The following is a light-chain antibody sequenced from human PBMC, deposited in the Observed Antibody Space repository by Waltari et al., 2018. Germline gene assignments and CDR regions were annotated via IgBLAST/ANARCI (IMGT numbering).Light chain of an antibody. CDR1: KLPNQY. V-gene: IGLV3-25*03. CDR3: QSGDSTGTFYV. Sequence: SAELTQPPSVSVSPGQTARITCSGDKLPNQYAYWYQQKPGQAPVLLIFKDSERPSGIPEGFSGSSSGTTVTLTISGVQTEDEADYYCQSGDSTGTFYVFGSGTKVTV. J-gene: IGLJ1*01. CDR2: KDS.